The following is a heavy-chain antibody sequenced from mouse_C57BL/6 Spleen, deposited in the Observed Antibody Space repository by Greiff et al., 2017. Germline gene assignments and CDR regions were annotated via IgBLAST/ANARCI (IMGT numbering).Heavy chain of an antibody. V-gene: IGHV1-52*01. CDR1: GYTFTSYW. J-gene: IGHJ4*01. Sequence: VQLQQPGAELVRPGSSVKLSCKASGYTFTSYWMHWVKQRPIQGLEWIGNIDPSDSETHYNQKFKDKATLTVDKSSSTAYMQLSSLTSEDSAVYYCAKGYGSSYVGTMDYWGQGTSVTVSS. D-gene: IGHD1-1*01. CDR3: AKGYGSSYVGTMDY. CDR2: IDPSDSET.